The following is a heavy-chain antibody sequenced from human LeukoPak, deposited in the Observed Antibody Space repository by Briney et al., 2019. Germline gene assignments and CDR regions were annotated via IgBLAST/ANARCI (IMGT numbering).Heavy chain of an antibody. Sequence: GESLKISCKGFGYSFTNYWIAWVRQMPGKGLGWMGIIFPDDSDTRYNPSFQGQVTISADKSLSTAYLQWSSLKASDTAMYYCARRGSSSTDYYYGMDVWGQGTSVTV. D-gene: IGHD2-2*01. J-gene: IGHJ6*02. CDR3: ARRGSSSTDYYYGMDV. CDR2: IFPDDSDT. CDR1: GYSFTNYW. V-gene: IGHV5-51*01.